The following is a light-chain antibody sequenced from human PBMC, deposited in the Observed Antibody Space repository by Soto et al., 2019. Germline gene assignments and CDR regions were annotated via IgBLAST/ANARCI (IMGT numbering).Light chain of an antibody. V-gene: IGLV2-11*01. Sequence: QSVLTQPRSVSGSPGQSVTISCTGTSSDVGGYNYVSWYQQHPGKAPKVMIDDVSERPSGVPDRFSGSKSGNTASLTISGLQAEDEAYYYCCSYAGSPRYVFGTGTKLTVL. CDR1: SSDVGGYNY. J-gene: IGLJ1*01. CDR2: DVS. CDR3: CSYAGSPRYV.